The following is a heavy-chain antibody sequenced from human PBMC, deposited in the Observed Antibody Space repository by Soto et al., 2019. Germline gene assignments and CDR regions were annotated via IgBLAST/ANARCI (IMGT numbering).Heavy chain of an antibody. CDR3: ARLKLYYGSGSYDWFDP. CDR2: INHSGST. D-gene: IGHD3-10*01. CDR1: GGSSSGYY. J-gene: IGHJ5*02. Sequence: SETLSLTCAVYGGSSSGYYWSWIRQPPGKGLEWIGEINHSGSTNYNPSLKSRVTISVDTSKNQFSLKLSSVTAADTAVYYCARLKLYYGSGSYDWFDPWGQGTLVTVSS. V-gene: IGHV4-34*01.